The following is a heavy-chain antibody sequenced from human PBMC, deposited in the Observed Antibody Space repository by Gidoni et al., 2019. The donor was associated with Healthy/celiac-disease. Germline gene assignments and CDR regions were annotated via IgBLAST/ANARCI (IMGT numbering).Heavy chain of an antibody. V-gene: IGHV1-18*01. D-gene: IGHD2-15*01. CDR3: ARYETGYCSGGSCLIDY. CDR2: ISAYNGNT. Sequence: QVQLVQSGAEVKKPGASVKVSCKASGYTFTSYGISWVRQAPGQGLEWMGWISAYNGNTNYAQKLQGRVTMTTDTSTSTAYMELRSLRSDDTAVYYCARYETGYCSGGSCLIDYWGQGTLVTVSS. J-gene: IGHJ4*02. CDR1: GYTFTSYG.